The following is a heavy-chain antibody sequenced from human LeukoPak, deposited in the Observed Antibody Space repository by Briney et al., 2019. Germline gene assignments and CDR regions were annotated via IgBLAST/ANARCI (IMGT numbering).Heavy chain of an antibody. Sequence: PGGSLRLSCAASGFTFSDYYMSWIRQAPGKGLEWVSYISSSGSTIYYADSVKGRFTISRGNAKNSLYLQMNSLRAEDTAVYYCARARDGYNSGAFDIWGQGTMVTVSS. J-gene: IGHJ3*02. D-gene: IGHD5-24*01. CDR2: ISSSGSTI. V-gene: IGHV3-11*04. CDR1: GFTFSDYY. CDR3: ARARDGYNSGAFDI.